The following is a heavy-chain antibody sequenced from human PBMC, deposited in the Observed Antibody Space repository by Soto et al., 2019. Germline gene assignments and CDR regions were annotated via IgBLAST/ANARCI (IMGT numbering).Heavy chain of an antibody. CDR2: ISWDGGST. D-gene: IGHD1-20*01. Sequence: VGSLRLSCAASGFTFDDYTMHWVRQAPGKGLEWVSLISWDGGSTYYADSVKGRFTISRDNSKNSLYLQMNSLRTEDTALYYCAKAPYNWNYFDYWGQGTLVTVSS. CDR1: GFTFDDYT. V-gene: IGHV3-43*01. J-gene: IGHJ4*02. CDR3: AKAPYNWNYFDY.